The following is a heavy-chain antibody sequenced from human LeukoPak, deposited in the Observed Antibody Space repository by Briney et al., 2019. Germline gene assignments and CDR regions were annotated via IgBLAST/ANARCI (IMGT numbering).Heavy chain of an antibody. Sequence: AASVKVSCKASGYTFTSYDINWVRQATGQALEWMGWMNPNSGNTGYAQKFQGRVTMTRNTSISTAYMELSSLRSEDTAVYYCARSWSSGYYALYYFDYWGQGTLVTVSS. D-gene: IGHD3-22*01. J-gene: IGHJ4*02. CDR3: ARSWSSGYYALYYFDY. V-gene: IGHV1-8*01. CDR2: MNPNSGNT. CDR1: GYTFTSYD.